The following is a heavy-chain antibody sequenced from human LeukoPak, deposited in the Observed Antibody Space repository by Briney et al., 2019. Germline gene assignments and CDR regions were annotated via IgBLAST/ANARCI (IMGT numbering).Heavy chain of an antibody. V-gene: IGHV3-43*02. J-gene: IGHJ4*02. Sequence: PGGSLRLSCAASGCTFDGYGMSWVRQAPGKGLEWVSLISGDGDSAYYADSVKGRFTISRDNSKNSLYLQMNSLRTEDTALYYCEKDSLEAAGNWDSWGQGTLVTVSS. D-gene: IGHD6-13*01. CDR3: EKDSLEAAGNWDS. CDR1: GCTFDGYG. CDR2: ISGDGDSA.